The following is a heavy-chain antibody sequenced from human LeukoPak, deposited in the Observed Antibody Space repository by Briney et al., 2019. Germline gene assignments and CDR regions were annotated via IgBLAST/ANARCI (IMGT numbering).Heavy chain of an antibody. CDR1: GGSISTDY. Sequence: SETLSLTCTVSGGSISTDYWTWSRQPAGKGLEWIGLIYTSGSTNYNPSLKSRVTISLDTSKNQFSLRLTSVTAADTAVYYCASDFGYWGQGTLVTVSS. V-gene: IGHV4-4*07. CDR3: ASDFGY. D-gene: IGHD3-10*01. CDR2: IYTSGST. J-gene: IGHJ4*02.